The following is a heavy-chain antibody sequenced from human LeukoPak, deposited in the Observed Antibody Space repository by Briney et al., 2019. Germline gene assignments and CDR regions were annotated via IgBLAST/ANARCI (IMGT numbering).Heavy chain of an antibody. V-gene: IGHV3-33*01. D-gene: IGHD2-21*02. CDR1: GFTFSSYG. CDR3: ARRLRGDRLDY. J-gene: IGHJ4*02. Sequence: GGSLRLSCAASGFTFSSYGMHWVRQAPGKGLEWVAVIWYDGSNKYYADSVKGRFTISRDNSKNTLYLQMNSLRAEDTAVYYCARRLRGDRLDYWGQGTLVTVSS. CDR2: IWYDGSNK.